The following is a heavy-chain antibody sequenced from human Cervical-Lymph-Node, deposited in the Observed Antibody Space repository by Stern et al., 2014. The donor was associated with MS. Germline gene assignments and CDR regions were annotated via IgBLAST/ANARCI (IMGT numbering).Heavy chain of an antibody. Sequence: VQLVESGGTLVQPGGSLRLSRAASGSTVNSNYMTWVRQAPGKGLEWVSIFYSGISTYYAESVKGRFSFSIDNSKNTLFLHMNNLRVEDTAMYYCTREMAARRLDPWGQGTLVIVSA. D-gene: IGHD5-24*01. V-gene: IGHV3-66*01. CDR3: TREMAARRLDP. J-gene: IGHJ5*02. CDR1: GSTVNSNY. CDR2: FYSGIST.